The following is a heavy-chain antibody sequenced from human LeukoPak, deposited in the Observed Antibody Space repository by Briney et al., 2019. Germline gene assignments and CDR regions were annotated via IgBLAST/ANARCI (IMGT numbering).Heavy chain of an antibody. CDR1: GRSISSGSCY. J-gene: IGHJ5*02. Sequence: SETLSLTCTVSGRSISSGSCYWSWIRQPAGKGLEWIGRIYTSGSTNYNPSLKSRVTISVDTSKNQFSLKLSSVTAADTAVYYCARGKQLVPGNWFDPWGQGTLVTVSS. V-gene: IGHV4-61*02. CDR2: IYTSGST. D-gene: IGHD6-6*01. CDR3: ARGKQLVPGNWFDP.